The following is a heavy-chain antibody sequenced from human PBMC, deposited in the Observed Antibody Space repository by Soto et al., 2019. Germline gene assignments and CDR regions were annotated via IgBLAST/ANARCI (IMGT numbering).Heavy chain of an antibody. CDR1: GYTLPHHY. CDR2: INPSGGST. V-gene: IGHV1-46*01. Sequence: AFLKGSLQASGYTLPHHYIPRVGQAPGPRLEWMGIINPSGGSTSYAQKFQGRVTMTRDTSTSTVYMELSSLRSEDTAVYYCARDLVDTAMVIYYYGMDVWGQGTTVT. CDR3: ARDLVDTAMVIYYYGMDV. D-gene: IGHD5-18*01. J-gene: IGHJ6*02.